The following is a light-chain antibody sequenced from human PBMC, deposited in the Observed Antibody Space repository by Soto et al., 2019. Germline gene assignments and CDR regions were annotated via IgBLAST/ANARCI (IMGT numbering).Light chain of an antibody. CDR3: QQYSDWLTWT. J-gene: IGKJ1*01. V-gene: IGKV1-6*01. CDR1: QGIRND. CDR2: AAS. Sequence: AIQMTQSPSSLSASVGDRVTITCRASQGIRNDLGWYQQKPGKAPKLLIYAASSLQSGVPSRFSGSGSGTDFTLTISSLRSEDSAVYYCQQYSDWLTWTFGQGTKVDIK.